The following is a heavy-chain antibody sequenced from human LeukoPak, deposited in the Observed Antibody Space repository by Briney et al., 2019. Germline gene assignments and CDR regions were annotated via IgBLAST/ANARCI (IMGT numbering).Heavy chain of an antibody. CDR3: ARATVTATFDY. CDR2: IYYSGST. CDR1: GGSISSSSYY. V-gene: IGHV4-39*01. J-gene: IGHJ4*02. Sequence: SETLSLTCTVSGGSISSSSYYWGWIRQPPGKGLEWIGSIYYSGSTYYNPSLKNRVTISVDTSKNQFSLKLSSVTAADTAVYYCARATVTATFDYWGQGTLVTVSS. D-gene: IGHD2-21*02.